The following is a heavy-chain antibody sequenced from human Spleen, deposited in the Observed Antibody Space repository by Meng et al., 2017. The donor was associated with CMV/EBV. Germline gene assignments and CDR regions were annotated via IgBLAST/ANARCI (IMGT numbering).Heavy chain of an antibody. CDR1: GDSISNSY. V-gene: IGHV4-59*01. CDR2: IYNRGGP. Sequence: SETLSLTCSVSGDSISNSYWTWIRQPPGKGLEWIGNIYNRGGPNYNPSLKSRVTISGDTSKNQFSLRLDSVTAADTAVYYCARVLEMNWIDPWGQGTLVTVSS. D-gene: IGHD1-1*01. J-gene: IGHJ5*02. CDR3: ARVLEMNWIDP.